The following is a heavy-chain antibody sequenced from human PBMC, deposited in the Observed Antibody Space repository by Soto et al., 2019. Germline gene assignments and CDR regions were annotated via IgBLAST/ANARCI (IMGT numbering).Heavy chain of an antibody. CDR1: GFTFSSYS. J-gene: IGHJ4*02. D-gene: IGHD3-10*01. CDR3: ARESVLWFGELSAVAPFDY. Sequence: LRLSCAASGFTFSSYSMNWVRQAPGKGLEWVSSISSSSSYIYYADSVKGRFTISRDNAKNSLYLQMNSLRAEDTAVYYCARESVLWFGELSAVAPFDYWGQGTLVTVSS. CDR2: ISSSSSYI. V-gene: IGHV3-21*01.